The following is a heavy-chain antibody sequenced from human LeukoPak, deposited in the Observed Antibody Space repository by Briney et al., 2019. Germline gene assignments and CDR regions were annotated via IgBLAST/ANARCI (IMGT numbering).Heavy chain of an antibody. Sequence: SETLSLTCTVSGGSISSYYWSWIRQPPGKGLEWIGYIYYSGSTNYNPSLKSRVTISVDTSKNQFSPKLSSVTAADTAVYYCARARDSSGWYDYYYGMDVWGQGTTVTVSS. D-gene: IGHD6-19*01. CDR1: GGSISSYY. CDR3: ARARDSSGWYDYYYGMDV. J-gene: IGHJ6*02. CDR2: IYYSGST. V-gene: IGHV4-59*01.